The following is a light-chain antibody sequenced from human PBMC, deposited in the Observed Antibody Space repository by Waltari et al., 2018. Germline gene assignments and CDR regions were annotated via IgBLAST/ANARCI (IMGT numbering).Light chain of an antibody. CDR2: DAS. V-gene: IGKV3-11*01. Sequence: EIVLTQFPATLSLSPGDTVSLSCRANQSVSTYLAWYQQKPGQAPRLLIHDASVRVTGIPDRFRGSGSGTDFTLTITNLEPEDFGVYYCQQRGDWPSGLTFGGGTKVEI. J-gene: IGKJ4*01. CDR3: QQRGDWPSGLT. CDR1: QSVSTY.